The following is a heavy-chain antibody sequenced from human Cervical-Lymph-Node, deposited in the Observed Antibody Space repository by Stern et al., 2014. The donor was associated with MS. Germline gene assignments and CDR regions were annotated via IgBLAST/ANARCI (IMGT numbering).Heavy chain of an antibody. CDR3: ARSPATPSGYDRFDY. CDR2: IFPRDSNT. CDR1: GYLFDDYW. V-gene: IGHV5-51*03. J-gene: IGHJ4*02. Sequence: EMQLVESGAEVKKPGESLKISCEASGYLFDDYWIGWVRQMSGRGLELVAIIFPRDSNTRYSPSVQGQVTISADKSISTAYLQWSSLRAWDTAIYSCARSPATPSGYDRFDYWGQGALVTVSS. D-gene: IGHD5-12*01.